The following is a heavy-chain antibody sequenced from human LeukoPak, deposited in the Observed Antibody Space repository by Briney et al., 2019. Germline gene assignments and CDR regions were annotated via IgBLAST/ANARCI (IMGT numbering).Heavy chain of an antibody. Sequence: SGPTLVNPTQTLTLTCTFSGFSLSTSGVGVGWIRQPPGKALEWLALIYWDDDKRYSPSLKTRLTITKGTSKNRVVLTMTNLDPVVTATYYCAHSSLYYDDIWGSYRQFDSWGQGTLVTVSS. CDR1: GFSLSTSGVG. CDR2: IYWDDDK. D-gene: IGHD3-16*02. J-gene: IGHJ4*02. V-gene: IGHV2-5*02. CDR3: AHSSLYYDDIWGSYRQFDS.